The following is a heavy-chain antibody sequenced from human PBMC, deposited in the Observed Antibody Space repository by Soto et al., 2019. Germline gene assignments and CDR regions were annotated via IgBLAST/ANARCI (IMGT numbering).Heavy chain of an antibody. CDR1: GFSFSSYA. V-gene: IGHV3-23*01. Sequence: GGSLRLSCAASGFSFSSYAMSWVRQAPGKGLEWVSSISDGGGSTNYADSVRGRFTIARDRSKNTLYLHMISLRAEDTAVYYCAKEYCGADCALDFLGQGALVTVSS. J-gene: IGHJ4*02. CDR3: AKEYCGADCALDF. D-gene: IGHD2-21*02. CDR2: ISDGGGST.